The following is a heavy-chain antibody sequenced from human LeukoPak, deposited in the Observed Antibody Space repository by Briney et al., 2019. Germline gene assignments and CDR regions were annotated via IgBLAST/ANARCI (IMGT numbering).Heavy chain of an antibody. Sequence: SETLSLTCAVYGGSFSGYYWSWIRQPPGKGLEWIGEINHSGSTNYNPSLKSRVTISVDTSKNQFSLKLSSVTAADTAVYYCARGRKSSSGWYGGYRNWFDPWGQGTLVTVSS. CDR1: GGSFSGYY. CDR2: INHSGST. V-gene: IGHV4-34*01. D-gene: IGHD6-19*01. J-gene: IGHJ5*02. CDR3: ARGRKSSSGWYGGYRNWFDP.